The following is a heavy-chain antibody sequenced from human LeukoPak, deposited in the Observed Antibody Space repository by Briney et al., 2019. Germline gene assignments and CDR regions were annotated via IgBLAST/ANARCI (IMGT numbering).Heavy chain of an antibody. V-gene: IGHV3-30*02. CDR1: GFTFSSYG. Sequence: GGSPRLSCAASGFTFSSYGMHWVRQAPGKGLEWVAFIRYDGSNKYYADSVKGRFTISRDNSKNTLYLQMNSLRAEDTAVYYCANGIAVAGPIRGWGQGTLVTVSS. CDR3: ANGIAVAGPIRG. J-gene: IGHJ4*02. CDR2: IRYDGSNK. D-gene: IGHD6-19*01.